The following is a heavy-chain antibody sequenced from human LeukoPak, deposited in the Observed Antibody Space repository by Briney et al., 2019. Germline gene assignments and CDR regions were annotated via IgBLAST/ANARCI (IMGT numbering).Heavy chain of an antibody. CDR2: IIPIFGTA. J-gene: IGHJ4*02. CDR1: GYTFTSYA. CDR3: ARVVRDRLSFRFDY. D-gene: IGHD2-21*02. Sequence: SVKVSCKASGYTFTSYAISWVRRAPGQGLEWMGGIIPIFGTANYAQKFQGRVTITADESTSTAYMELSSLRSEDTAVYYCARVVRDRLSFRFDYWGQGTLVTVSS. V-gene: IGHV1-69*13.